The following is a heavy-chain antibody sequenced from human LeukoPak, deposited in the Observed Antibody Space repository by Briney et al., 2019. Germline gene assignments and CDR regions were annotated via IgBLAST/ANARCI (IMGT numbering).Heavy chain of an antibody. V-gene: IGHV3-21*01. D-gene: IGHD6-19*01. Sequence: PGGSLRLSCAASGFTFSTFAMIWVRQPPGKGLEWVSSIFPSGGEIHYADSVRGRFTISRDNAKNSLYLQMNSLRDEDTAVYYCARGGGSGRWGSAFDMWGQGTLVTVSS. CDR1: GFTFSTFA. J-gene: IGHJ3*02. CDR3: ARGGGSGRWGSAFDM. CDR2: IFPSGGEI.